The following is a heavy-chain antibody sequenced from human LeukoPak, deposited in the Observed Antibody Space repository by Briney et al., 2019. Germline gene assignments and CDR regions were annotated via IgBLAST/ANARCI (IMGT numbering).Heavy chain of an antibody. J-gene: IGHJ4*02. CDR3: ARETLELGY. Sequence: GGSLRLSCGASGFTFSSFEMNWVRQAPGKGLEWVSYISSTVGTIYYADSVKGRFTISRDNAKNSLYLQMNSLRAEDTAVYYCARETLELGYWGQGTLVTVSS. V-gene: IGHV3-48*03. CDR2: ISSTVGTI. CDR1: GFTFSSFE. D-gene: IGHD1-7*01.